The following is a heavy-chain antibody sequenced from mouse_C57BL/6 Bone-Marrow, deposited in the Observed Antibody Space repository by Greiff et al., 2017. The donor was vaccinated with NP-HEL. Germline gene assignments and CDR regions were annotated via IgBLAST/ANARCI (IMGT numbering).Heavy chain of an antibody. CDR2: ISDGGSYT. V-gene: IGHV5-4*01. J-gene: IGHJ4*01. D-gene: IGHD2-3*01. CDR1: GFTFSSYA. Sequence: GQVVESGGGLVKPGGSLKLSCAASGFTFSSYAMSWVRQTPEKRLEWVATISDGGSYTYYPDNVKGRFTISRDNAKNNLYLQMSHLKSEDTAMYYCARDNYDVEYAMDYWGQGTSVTVSS. CDR3: ARDNYDVEYAMDY.